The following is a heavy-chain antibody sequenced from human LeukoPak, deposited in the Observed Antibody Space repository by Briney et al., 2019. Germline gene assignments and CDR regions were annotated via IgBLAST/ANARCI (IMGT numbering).Heavy chain of an antibody. Sequence: SETLSLTCTVSGGSISSYYWSWIRQPPGKGLEWIGNIYYSGRTNYKPSLKSRGTIPVETSKNQFSLKLSSVTAADTAVYYCTRGSIAYYYMDVWGKGTTVTVSS. D-gene: IGHD3-22*01. CDR3: TRGSIAYYYMDV. V-gene: IGHV4-59*01. CDR2: IYYSGRT. J-gene: IGHJ6*03. CDR1: GGSISSYY.